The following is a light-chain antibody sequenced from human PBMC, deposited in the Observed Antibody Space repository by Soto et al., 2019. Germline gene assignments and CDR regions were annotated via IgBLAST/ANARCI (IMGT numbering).Light chain of an antibody. J-gene: IGLJ3*02. CDR3: QSYDSSLSGWV. Sequence: QSALTQPPSASGSPGQSVTISCTGTSSDIGAHDYVSWYQQLPGTAPKLLIYGNSNRPSGVPDRFSGSKSGTSASLAITGLQAEDEADYYCQSYDSSLSGWVFGGGTKVTVL. CDR2: GNS. V-gene: IGLV1-40*02. CDR1: SSDIGAHDY.